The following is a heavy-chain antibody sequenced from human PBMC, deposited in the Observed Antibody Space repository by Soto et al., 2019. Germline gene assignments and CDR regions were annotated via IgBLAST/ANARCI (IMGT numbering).Heavy chain of an antibody. CDR2: ISSSSSYI. CDR1: GFTFSSYW. CDR3: SRSSGELVTGYYYYYGMDV. V-gene: IGHV3-21*01. Sequence: PGGSLRLSCAASGFTFSSYWMHWVRQAPGKGLEWVSSISSSSSYIYYADSVKGRFTISRDNAKNSLYLQMNSLRAEDTAVYYCSRSSGELVTGYYYYYGMDVWGQGTTVTVSS. J-gene: IGHJ6*02. D-gene: IGHD3-16*01.